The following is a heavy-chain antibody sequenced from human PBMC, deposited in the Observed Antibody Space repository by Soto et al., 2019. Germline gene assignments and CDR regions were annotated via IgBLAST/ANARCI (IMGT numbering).Heavy chain of an antibody. V-gene: IGHV3-48*03. D-gene: IGHD2-2*01. J-gene: IGHJ6*02. CDR3: TRDLTGYAMDV. Sequence: PVGSLRLSCAASGFTFSSHSMNWVRQAPGKGLEWVSYISLNLQTIYYADSVKGRFTISRDNAKNSLYLQMNTLTAEDTAVYYCTRDLTGYAMDVWGQGTTVTVSS. CDR2: ISLNLQTI. CDR1: GFTFSSHS.